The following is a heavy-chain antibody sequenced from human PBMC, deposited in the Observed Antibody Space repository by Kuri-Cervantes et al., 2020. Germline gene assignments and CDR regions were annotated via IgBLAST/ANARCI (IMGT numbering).Heavy chain of an antibody. J-gene: IGHJ4*02. Sequence: SVKVSCKASGGTFSSYAISWVRQAPGQGLEWTGGIIPIFGTANYAQKFQGRVTITADKSTSTAYMELSSLRSEDTAVYYCARDGYGGNSMACHYWGQGTLVTVSS. CDR2: IIPIFGTA. CDR1: GGTFSSYA. CDR3: ARDGYGGNSMACHY. D-gene: IGHD4-23*01. V-gene: IGHV1-69*06.